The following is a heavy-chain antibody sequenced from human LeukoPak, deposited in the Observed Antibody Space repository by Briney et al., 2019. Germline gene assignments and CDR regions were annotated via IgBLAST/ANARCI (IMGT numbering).Heavy chain of an antibody. J-gene: IGHJ4*02. CDR3: ANEIRPNDY. D-gene: IGHD4-17*01. CDR2: ISISGSKT. Sequence: GGSLRLSCAASEFDFSSHAMTWVRQAPGKGLEWVSAISISGSKTYYADSVKGRFTISRDNSKNTLYLQMNSLRAEDTTVYYCANEIRPNDYWGQGTQVTVSS. V-gene: IGHV3-23*01. CDR1: EFDFSSHA.